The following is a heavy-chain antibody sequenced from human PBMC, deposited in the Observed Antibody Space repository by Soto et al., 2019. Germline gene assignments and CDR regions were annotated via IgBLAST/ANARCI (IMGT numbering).Heavy chain of an antibody. CDR3: AREVCSGGSCYPRVYYYYGMDV. D-gene: IGHD2-15*01. Sequence: ASVKVSCKASGYTFTGYYMHWVRQAPGQGLEWMGWINPNSGGTNYAQKLQGRVTMTRDTSISTACMELSRLRSDDTAVYYCAREVCSGGSCYPRVYYYYGMDVWGQGTTVTVSS. V-gene: IGHV1-2*02. J-gene: IGHJ6*02. CDR2: INPNSGGT. CDR1: GYTFTGYY.